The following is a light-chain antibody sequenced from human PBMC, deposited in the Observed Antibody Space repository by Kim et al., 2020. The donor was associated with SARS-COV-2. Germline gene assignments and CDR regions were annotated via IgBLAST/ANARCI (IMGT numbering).Light chain of an antibody. CDR3: TSYAGSNNLDV. CDR2: EVN. J-gene: IGLJ1*01. Sequence: QSVTIPCTGPSSDIGAYKYVSWYQQHPGKAPKLMIYEVNRRPSGVPDRFSGSKSGNTASLTVSGLQAEDEADYYCTSYAGSNNLDVFGTGTKVTVL. V-gene: IGLV2-8*01. CDR1: SSDIGAYKY.